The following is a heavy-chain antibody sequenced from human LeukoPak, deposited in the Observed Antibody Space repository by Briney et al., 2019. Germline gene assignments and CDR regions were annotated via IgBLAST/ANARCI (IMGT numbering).Heavy chain of an antibody. V-gene: IGHV1-46*01. CDR3: ARSLGSSGYSARFDP. Sequence: GASVKVSCKASGYTFTSYYMHWVRQAPGQGLEWMGIINPSGGSTSYAQKFQGRVTMTRDTSTSTVYMELSSLRSEDTAVYYCARSLGSSGYSARFDPWGQGTLVTVSS. J-gene: IGHJ5*02. CDR1: GYTFTSYY. D-gene: IGHD3-22*01. CDR2: INPSGGST.